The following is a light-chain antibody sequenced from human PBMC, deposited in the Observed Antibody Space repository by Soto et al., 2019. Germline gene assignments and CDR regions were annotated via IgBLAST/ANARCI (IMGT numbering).Light chain of an antibody. CDR1: QRVSSY. Sequence: EIVLTQSPATLSLSPGDRATLSCRSSQRVSSYLAWYQQKPGQAPRLLIYDASNRATGIPARFSGSGSGTDCTLTITRLEPEDFAVYYCQQRSNWRSTFGGGTTVEIK. V-gene: IGKV3-11*01. CDR3: QQRSNWRST. J-gene: IGKJ4*01. CDR2: DAS.